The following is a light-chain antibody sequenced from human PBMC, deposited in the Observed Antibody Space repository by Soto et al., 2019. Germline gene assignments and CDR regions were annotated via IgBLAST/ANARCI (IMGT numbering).Light chain of an antibody. J-gene: IGKJ2*01. CDR2: GAS. V-gene: IGKV3-20*01. Sequence: EIVLTQSPGTLSLSPGERATLSCRASQSVTSSSLAWYQQKPGQAPRMLIYGASSRASGIPDTFSGSGSGTDSTLTISRLKPEDFALYYCQQHSSSPPAYTFGQGTKLEIQ. CDR3: QQHSSSPPAYT. CDR1: QSVTSSS.